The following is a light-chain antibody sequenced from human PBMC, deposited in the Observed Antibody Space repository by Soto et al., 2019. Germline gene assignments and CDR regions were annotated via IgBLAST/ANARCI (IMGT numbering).Light chain of an antibody. Sequence: EIVLTQSPGTLSLSPGERATLSCRASQSVSGSHLAWFQQKPGQAPRLLIYGASSRATVIPDRFSGSGSGTDFTLTISRLEPEDFAVYYCQQYGSSPPRTFGQGTKVEIK. V-gene: IGKV3-20*01. CDR2: GAS. J-gene: IGKJ1*01. CDR3: QQYGSSPPRT. CDR1: QSVSGSH.